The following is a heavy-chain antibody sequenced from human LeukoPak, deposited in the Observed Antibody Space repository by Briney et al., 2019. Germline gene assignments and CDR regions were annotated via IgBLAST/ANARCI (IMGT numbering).Heavy chain of an antibody. D-gene: IGHD2-15*01. Sequence: SQTLSLTCTVSGGSISSGDYYWCWIRQPPGKGLEWIGYIYYSGSTYYNPSLKSRVTISVDTSKNQFSLKLSSVTAADTAVYYCARYQPPEENVVVVAATESQTFDYWGQGTLVTVSS. CDR2: IYYSGST. CDR1: GGSISSGDYY. V-gene: IGHV4-30-4*01. J-gene: IGHJ4*02. CDR3: ARYQPPEENVVVVAATESQTFDY.